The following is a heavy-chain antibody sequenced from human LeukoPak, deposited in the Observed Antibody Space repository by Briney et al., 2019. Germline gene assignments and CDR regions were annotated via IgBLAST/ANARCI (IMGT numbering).Heavy chain of an antibody. V-gene: IGHV3-30-3*01. Sequence: PGGSLRLSCAASGFTFSSYAMHWVRQAPGKGLEWVAVISYDGSNKYYADSVKGRFTISRDNSKNTLYLQMNSLRAEDTAVYYCARDLVRYFDWLRGMDVWGQGTTVTVSS. D-gene: IGHD3-9*01. CDR2: ISYDGSNK. CDR3: ARDLVRYFDWLRGMDV. J-gene: IGHJ6*02. CDR1: GFTFSSYA.